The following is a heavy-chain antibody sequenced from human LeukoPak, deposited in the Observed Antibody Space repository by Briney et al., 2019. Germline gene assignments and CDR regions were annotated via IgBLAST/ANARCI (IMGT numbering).Heavy chain of an antibody. V-gene: IGHV1-18*01. Sequence: GASVTVSCKASGYTFTSYGISWVRQAPGQGLEWMGRISAYNGNTNYAQKLQGRVTMTTDTSTSTAYMELRSLRSDDTAVYYCARDRGAYGDYLYAFDIWGQGTMVTVSS. CDR3: ARDRGAYGDYLYAFDI. CDR2: ISAYNGNT. J-gene: IGHJ3*02. D-gene: IGHD4-17*01. CDR1: GYTFTSYG.